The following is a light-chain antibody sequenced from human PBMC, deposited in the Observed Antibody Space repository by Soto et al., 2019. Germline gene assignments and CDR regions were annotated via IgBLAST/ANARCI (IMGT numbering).Light chain of an antibody. CDR3: QQYGTSPRT. J-gene: IGKJ1*01. V-gene: IGKV3-20*01. CDR2: GAS. CDR1: QSVSSSY. Sequence: EIVLTQSPGTLSLSPGERATLSCRASQSVSSSYLAWYQQKPGQAPRLFIYGASTRATGIPDRWSGSGSGTDFTLTISRLEPEDFAVSYCQQYGTSPRTFGQGTKVEIK.